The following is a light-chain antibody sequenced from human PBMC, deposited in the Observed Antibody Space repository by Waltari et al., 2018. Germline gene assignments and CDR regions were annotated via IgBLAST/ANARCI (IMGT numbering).Light chain of an antibody. V-gene: IGLV2-11*01. Sequence: QSALTQPRSVSGSPGQSITISCTGTRSDVGTYNHVSWYQQYPGKAPKLMIYDVTKRPSGVPDRFSGSKSGNTASLTISGLQAEDEADYYCCSYAGRYSVLFGGGTKLTVL. CDR3: CSYAGRYSVL. J-gene: IGLJ2*01. CDR2: DVT. CDR1: RSDVGTYNH.